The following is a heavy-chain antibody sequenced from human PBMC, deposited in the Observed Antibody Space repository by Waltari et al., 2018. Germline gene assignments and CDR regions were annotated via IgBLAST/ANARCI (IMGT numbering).Heavy chain of an antibody. J-gene: IGHJ4*02. CDR2: IYHSGRP. CDR3: ERSGLRYFDW. Sequence: QVQLQESGPGLVKPSETLSLTCAVSGYSISSGYYWGWIRQPPGKGLEWIGSIYHSGRPNDNPTLKSRVTISVDTSKNQFSRRRNWETAADTAVYCCERSGLRYFDWWGQGTLVTVSS. CDR1: GYSISSGYY. D-gene: IGHD3-9*01. V-gene: IGHV4-38-2*01.